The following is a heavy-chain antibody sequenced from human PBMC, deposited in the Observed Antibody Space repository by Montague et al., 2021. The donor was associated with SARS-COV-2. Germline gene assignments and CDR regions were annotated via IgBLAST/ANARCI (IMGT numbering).Heavy chain of an antibody. CDR1: GGSMSDHY. V-gene: IGHV4-59*11. J-gene: IGHJ5*01. CDR3: ARAVSVRRAVNWFDP. D-gene: IGHD3-10*01. CDR2: IYYSGGI. Sequence: SETLSLTCTVSGGSMSDHYWAWIRQPPGKGLEWLAYIYYSGGINSNASLKSRVTMSVYTSKNQFSLKLTSVTAADTAAYYCARAVSVRRAVNWFDPWGQGTRVTVSS.